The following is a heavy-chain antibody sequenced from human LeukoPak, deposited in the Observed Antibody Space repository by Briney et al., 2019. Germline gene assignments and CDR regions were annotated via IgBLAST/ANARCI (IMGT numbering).Heavy chain of an antibody. CDR3: ARKGKVTAGMYYFDY. CDR1: GYTFTSHD. CDR2: MNPNSGNT. J-gene: IGHJ4*02. Sequence: ASVMVSCKASGYTFTSHDIMWVRQATGQGLEWMGWMNPNSGNTGYAQKFQSRVTMTRDTSISTAYMELSSLRSEDTAVYYCARKGKVTAGMYYFDYWGQGTLVTVSS. D-gene: IGHD2-21*02. V-gene: IGHV1-8*01.